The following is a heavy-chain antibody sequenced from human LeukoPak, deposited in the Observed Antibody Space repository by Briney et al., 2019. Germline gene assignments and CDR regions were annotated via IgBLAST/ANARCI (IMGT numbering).Heavy chain of an antibody. Sequence: GGSLRLSCAASGVTFSSYTMSWVRQAPGEGLEWVSAIISSSGDTYYAETVKGRVTISRDNAKNTLCMQMSSLRAEDTAVYYCGRTGYCSSTSCLIFAYWGQGTLVTVSS. V-gene: IGHV3-21*01. D-gene: IGHD2-2*03. CDR2: IISSSGDT. CDR1: GVTFSSYT. CDR3: GRTGYCSSTSCLIFAY. J-gene: IGHJ4*02.